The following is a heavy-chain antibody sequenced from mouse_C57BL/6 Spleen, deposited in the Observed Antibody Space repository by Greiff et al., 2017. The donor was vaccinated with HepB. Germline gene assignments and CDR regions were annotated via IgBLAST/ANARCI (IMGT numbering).Heavy chain of an antibody. CDR1: GFTFSDYY. CDR2: INYDGSST. J-gene: IGHJ4*01. V-gene: IGHV5-16*01. D-gene: IGHD1-1*01. Sequence: EVKLMESEGGLVQPGSSMKLSCTASGFTFSDYYMAWVRQVPEKGLEWVANINYDGSSTYYLDSLKSRFIISRDNAKNILYLQMSSLKSEDTATYYCARGTDAMDYWGQGTSVTVSS. CDR3: ARGTDAMDY.